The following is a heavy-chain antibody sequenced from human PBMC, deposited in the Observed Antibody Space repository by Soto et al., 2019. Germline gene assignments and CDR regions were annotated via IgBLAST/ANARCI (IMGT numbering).Heavy chain of an antibody. Sequence: QVQLQESGPGLVKPSETLSLTCTVSGGSISSYYWSWIRQPPGKGLEWIGYIYYSGSTNYNPSLRRRVTISVDTSKNQFSLKLSSVTAADTAVYYCARDHRGEDSGYDLVGEDAFDIWGQGTMVTVSS. V-gene: IGHV4-59*01. CDR1: GGSISSYY. CDR3: ARDHRGEDSGYDLVGEDAFDI. J-gene: IGHJ3*02. CDR2: IYYSGST. D-gene: IGHD5-12*01.